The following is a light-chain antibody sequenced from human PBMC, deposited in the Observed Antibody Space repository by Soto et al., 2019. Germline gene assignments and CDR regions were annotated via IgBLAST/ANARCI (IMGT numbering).Light chain of an antibody. Sequence: QSVLTQPPSVSGAPGQRVTISCTGSSSNIGAGYDVHWYQQLPGTAPKLLMFDNTNRPSGVPDRFSGSRSGTSASLAITGLQAEDEADYYCQSYDTSLRGWVFGGGTQLTVL. J-gene: IGLJ3*02. V-gene: IGLV1-40*01. CDR3: QSYDTSLRGWV. CDR2: DNT. CDR1: SSNIGAGYD.